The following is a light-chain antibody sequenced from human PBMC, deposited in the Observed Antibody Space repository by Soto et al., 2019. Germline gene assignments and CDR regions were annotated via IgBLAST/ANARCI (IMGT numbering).Light chain of an antibody. Sequence: EIVLTQTPLFSPVTLGQPASISCRSSHSLLYSDGNTYLSWLQQRPGQPPRLLIYQVSNRFSGVPDRFSASGAGTDFTLTISTLEPEDFAVYFCQHYGAPPRPFGQGTRLEIK. CDR3: QHYGAPPRP. J-gene: IGKJ5*01. V-gene: IGKV2-24*01. CDR1: HSLLYSDGNTY. CDR2: QVS.